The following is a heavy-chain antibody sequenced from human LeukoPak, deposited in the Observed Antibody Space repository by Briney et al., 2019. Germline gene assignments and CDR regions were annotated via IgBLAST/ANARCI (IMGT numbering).Heavy chain of an antibody. J-gene: IGHJ4*02. CDR3: AKGGWYPDY. CDR2: IKKDGSEK. CDR1: GFTFSSYA. V-gene: IGHV3-7*01. Sequence: GGSLRLSCAASGFTFSSYAMSWVRQAPGEGLEWVAYIKKDGSEKFYVDSVKGRFTISRDNAKNSLDLQMNSLQVEDTAVYYCAKGGWYPDYWGLGSLVTVSS. D-gene: IGHD6-19*01.